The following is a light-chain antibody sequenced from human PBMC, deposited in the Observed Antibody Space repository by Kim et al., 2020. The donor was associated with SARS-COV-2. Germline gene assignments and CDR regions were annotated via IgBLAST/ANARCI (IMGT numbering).Light chain of an antibody. CDR1: NSNNGSNT. V-gene: IGLV1-44*01. CDR3: SAWDDSLNGVV. Sequence: GPRVTIACSGVNSNNGSNTVHWYHQLPETDPKLLIYITNQRPSGVPHPFSGCKSGSSASLAISGLQSEDEADYYCSAWDDSLNGVVFSGGTKLTVL. J-gene: IGLJ2*01. CDR2: ITN.